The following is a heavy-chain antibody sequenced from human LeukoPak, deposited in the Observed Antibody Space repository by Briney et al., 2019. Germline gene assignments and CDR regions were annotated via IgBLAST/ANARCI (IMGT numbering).Heavy chain of an antibody. CDR3: ARVVPRRYYDQPSNKFDP. CDR1: GFTFSSYE. J-gene: IGHJ5*02. V-gene: IGHV3-48*03. D-gene: IGHD3-22*01. CDR2: ISSSGSTI. Sequence: GGSLRPSCAASGFTFSSYEMNWVRQAPGKGLEWVSYISSSGSTIYYADSVKGRFTISRDNSNNTLYLQMNSLRAEDTAIYYCARVVPRRYYDQPSNKFDPWGQGTLVTVSS.